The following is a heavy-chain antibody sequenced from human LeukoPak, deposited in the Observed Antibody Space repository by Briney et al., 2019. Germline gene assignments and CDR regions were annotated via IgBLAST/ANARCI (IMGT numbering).Heavy chain of an antibody. CDR1: GFTFSSYG. V-gene: IGHV3-30*03. CDR2: ISYDGSNK. CDR3: ARVGERYCSTTSCFHFDY. Sequence: EAGGSLRLSCAASGFTFSSYGMHWVRQAPGKGLEWVAVISYDGSNKYYADSVKGRFTISRDNSKNTLYLQMNSLRAEDTAVYYCARVGERYCSTTSCFHFDYWGQGTLVTVSS. D-gene: IGHD2-2*01. J-gene: IGHJ4*02.